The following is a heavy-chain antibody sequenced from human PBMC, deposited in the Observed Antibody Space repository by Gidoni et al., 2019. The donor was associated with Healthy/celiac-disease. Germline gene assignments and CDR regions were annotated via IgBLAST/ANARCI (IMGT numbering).Heavy chain of an antibody. J-gene: IGHJ5*02. CDR2: SIPIVGTA. CDR1: GGTFSRYA. Sequence: QVQLVQSGAEVKKPGSSVTVSCQASGGTFSRYAISWGRQAPGQGLEWMGGSIPIVGTANYEQKFQGRVTITADESTSTAYMELSSLRSEDTAVYYCARDPEQWLVLGNWFDPWGQGTLVTVSS. D-gene: IGHD6-19*01. V-gene: IGHV1-69*01. CDR3: ARDPEQWLVLGNWFDP.